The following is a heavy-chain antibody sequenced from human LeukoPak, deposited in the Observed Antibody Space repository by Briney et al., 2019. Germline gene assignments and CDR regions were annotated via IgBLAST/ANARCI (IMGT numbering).Heavy chain of an antibody. Sequence: GGSLRLSCAASGFTFSSYAMSWVRQAPGKGLEWVSAISGSGGSTYYADSVKGRFTISRDNSKNTLYLQMNSLRAEDTAVYYCVGGNSLSYYYYMDVWGKGTTVTVSS. CDR3: VGGNSLSYYYYMDV. D-gene: IGHD4-23*01. CDR1: GFTFSSYA. J-gene: IGHJ6*03. CDR2: ISGSGGST. V-gene: IGHV3-23*01.